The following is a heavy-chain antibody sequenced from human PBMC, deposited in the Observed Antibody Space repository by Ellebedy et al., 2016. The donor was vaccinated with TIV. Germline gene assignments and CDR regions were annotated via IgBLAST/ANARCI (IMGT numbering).Heavy chain of an antibody. J-gene: IGHJ4*02. Sequence: SVKVSXKASGGTFSNYAISWVRQAPGQGLEWMGGIIPILGTANYAQKFQGRVTMTRDTSTSTVYMELSSLRSEDTAVYYCARDQRYSHDWKAFDYWGQGTLVSVSS. CDR1: GGTFSNYA. CDR3: ARDQRYSHDWKAFDY. D-gene: IGHD1-1*01. CDR2: IIPILGTA. V-gene: IGHV1-69*10.